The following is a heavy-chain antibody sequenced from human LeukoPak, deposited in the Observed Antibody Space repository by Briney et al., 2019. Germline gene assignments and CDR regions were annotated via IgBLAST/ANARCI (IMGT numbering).Heavy chain of an antibody. CDR2: IYYSGST. CDR1: GVSISSYY. J-gene: IGHJ4*02. Sequence: PSETLSLTCTVSGVSISSYYWSWIRQPPGKGLEWIGYIYYSGSTNYNPSLKSRVTISVDTSKNQFSLKLSSVTDADTAVYYCARGRSSSWYDYWGQGTLVTVSS. D-gene: IGHD6-13*01. V-gene: IGHV4-59*01. CDR3: ARGRSSSWYDY.